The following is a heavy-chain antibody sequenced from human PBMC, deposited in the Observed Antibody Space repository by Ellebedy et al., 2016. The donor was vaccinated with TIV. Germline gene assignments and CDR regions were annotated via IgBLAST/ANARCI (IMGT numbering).Heavy chain of an antibody. CDR1: GGSFSGYY. J-gene: IGHJ3*02. CDR3: ARRTLKTCGGDCYHDAFDI. D-gene: IGHD2-21*02. CDR2: INHSGST. Sequence: SETLSLTCAVYGGSFSGYYWSWIRQPPGKGLEWIGEINHSGSTNYNPSLKSRVTISVDTSKNQFSLKLSSVTAADTAVYYCARRTLKTCGGDCYHDAFDIWGQGTMVTVSS. V-gene: IGHV4-34*01.